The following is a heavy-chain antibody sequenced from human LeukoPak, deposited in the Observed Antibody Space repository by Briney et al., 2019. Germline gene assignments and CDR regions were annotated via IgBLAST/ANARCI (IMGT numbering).Heavy chain of an antibody. CDR3: ARLYSSSSLRFDP. Sequence: SETLSLTCTVSGGSISSYYWSWIRQPPGKGLEWIGYIYYSGSTNYNPSLKSRVTISVDTSRNQFSLKLSSVTAADTAVYYCARLYSSSSLRFDPWGQGTLVTVSS. J-gene: IGHJ5*02. CDR1: GGSISSYY. V-gene: IGHV4-59*01. CDR2: IYYSGST. D-gene: IGHD6-6*01.